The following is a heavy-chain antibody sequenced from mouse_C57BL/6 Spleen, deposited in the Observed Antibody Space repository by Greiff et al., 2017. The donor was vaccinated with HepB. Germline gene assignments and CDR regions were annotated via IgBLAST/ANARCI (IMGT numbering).Heavy chain of an antibody. CDR1: GYTFTSYW. D-gene: IGHD1-1*01. Sequence: QVQLKQPGAELVRPGSSVKLSCKASGYTFTSYWMDWVKQRPGQGLEWIGNIYPSDSETHYNQKFKDKATLTVDKSSSTAYMQLSSLTSEDSAVYYCARGITTVVALYAMDYWGQGTSVTVSS. CDR2: IYPSDSET. V-gene: IGHV1-61*01. J-gene: IGHJ4*01. CDR3: ARGITTVVALYAMDY.